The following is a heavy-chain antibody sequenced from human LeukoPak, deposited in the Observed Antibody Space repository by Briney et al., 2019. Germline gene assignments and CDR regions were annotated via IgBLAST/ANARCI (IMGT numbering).Heavy chain of an antibody. CDR2: IYYTVST. D-gene: IGHD6-13*01. CDR3: ARTWGIAAAGLDY. CDR1: GGSISNTPYY. J-gene: IGHJ4*02. V-gene: IGHV4-39*07. Sequence: SETLSLTCTVSGGSISNTPYYWGWIRQSPEKGLEWIGTIYYTVSTYYNPSLKSRVSISVDTSNNQFSLRLSSVAAADTAVYYCARTWGIAAAGLDYWGQGTLVTVSS.